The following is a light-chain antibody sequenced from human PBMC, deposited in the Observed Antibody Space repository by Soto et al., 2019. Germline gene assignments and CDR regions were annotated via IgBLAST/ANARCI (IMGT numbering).Light chain of an antibody. CDR1: QSVTSGY. J-gene: IGKJ5*01. CDR3: QHYSSSPPAIT. Sequence: EIVLTQSPGTLSLSPGERATLSCRASQSVTSGYLAWYQQQPNQAPRLLIYGASYRATDIPDRFSGGASGTDFTRTISRLEPEDFAVYYCQHYSSSPPAITFGQGTRLEIK. V-gene: IGKV3-20*01. CDR2: GAS.